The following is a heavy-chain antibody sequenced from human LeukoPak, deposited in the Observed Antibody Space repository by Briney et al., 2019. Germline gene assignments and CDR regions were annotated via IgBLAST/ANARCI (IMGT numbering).Heavy chain of an antibody. J-gene: IGHJ4*02. Sequence: PGGSLRLSCAVSGITLSNYGMSWVRQAQGKGLEWVAGISGSCGETNHAHSVKGRFTISRDNPKNTLFLQMNSLRAEDTAVYFCAKRGVVIRVILVGFHKEAYYFDSWGQGALVTVSS. CDR1: GITLSNYG. CDR2: ISGSCGET. D-gene: IGHD3-22*01. CDR3: AKRGVVIRVILVGFHKEAYYFDS. V-gene: IGHV3-23*01.